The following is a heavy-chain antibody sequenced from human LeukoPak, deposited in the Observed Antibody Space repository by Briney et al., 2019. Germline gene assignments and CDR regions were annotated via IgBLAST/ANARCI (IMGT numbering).Heavy chain of an antibody. Sequence: SETLSLTCTVSDGSISSSSYYWGWIRQPPGKGLEWIGSIYYSGSTYYNPSLKSRVTISVDTSKNQFSLKLSSVTAADTAVYYCASDSSSSAYWGQGTLVTVSS. CDR1: DGSISSSSYY. CDR2: IYYSGST. V-gene: IGHV4-39*07. D-gene: IGHD6-6*01. CDR3: ASDSSSSAY. J-gene: IGHJ4*02.